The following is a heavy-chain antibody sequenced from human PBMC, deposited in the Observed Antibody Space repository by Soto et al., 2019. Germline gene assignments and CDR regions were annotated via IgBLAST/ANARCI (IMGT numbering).Heavy chain of an antibody. V-gene: IGHV4-30-4*01. CDR1: GGSISSGDYY. D-gene: IGHD3-22*01. J-gene: IGHJ3*02. CDR3: ARISSGYPDAFDI. Sequence: QVQLQESGPGLVKPSQTLSLTCTVSGGSISSGDYYWSWIRQPPGKGLEWIGYIYYSGSTYYNPSLKSRVTISVDTSKNQFSLKLSSVTVADTAVYYCARISSGYPDAFDIWGQGTMVTVSS. CDR2: IYYSGST.